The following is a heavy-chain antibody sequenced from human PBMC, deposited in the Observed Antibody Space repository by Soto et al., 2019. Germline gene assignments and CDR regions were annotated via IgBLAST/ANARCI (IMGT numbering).Heavy chain of an antibody. V-gene: IGHV3-30-3*01. J-gene: IGHJ6*02. CDR3: ARVKSDTAMGGGFYYYYGMDV. D-gene: IGHD5-18*01. CDR1: GFTFSSYA. CDR2: ISYDGSNK. Sequence: PGGSLRLSCAASGFTFSSYAMHWVRQAPGKGLEWVAVISYDGSNKYYADSVKGRFTISRDNSKNTLYLQMNSLRAEDTAVYYCARVKSDTAMGGGFYYYYGMDVWGQGTTVTVSS.